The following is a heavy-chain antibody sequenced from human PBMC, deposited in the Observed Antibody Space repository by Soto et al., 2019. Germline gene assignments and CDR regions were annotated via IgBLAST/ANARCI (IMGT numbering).Heavy chain of an antibody. CDR1: GFTFSSYW. CDR3: ARVPTGGYDWN. D-gene: IGHD5-12*01. V-gene: IGHV3-74*01. CDR2: INSDGRTT. J-gene: IGHJ4*02. Sequence: VQLVESGGGLVQPGGSLRLSCAASGFTFSSYWMHWVRQAPGKGLVWVSRINSDGRTTNYADPVKGRFTISRDNAKNTLYLQMNSLRAEDTAVYYCARVPTGGYDWNWGQGTLVTVSS.